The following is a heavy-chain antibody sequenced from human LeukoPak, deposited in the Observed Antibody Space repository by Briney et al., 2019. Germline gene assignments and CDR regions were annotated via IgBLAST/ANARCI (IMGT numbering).Heavy chain of an antibody. D-gene: IGHD1-14*01. Sequence: GGSLRLSCAASGFTFSNYSMHWVRQAPGKGLEWVALISYDGSNKYYADSVKGRFTISRDNSKNTLYLQMNSLRAEDTAVYYCAREVWPYYFDYWGQGTLVTVSS. J-gene: IGHJ4*02. CDR3: AREVWPYYFDY. V-gene: IGHV3-30-3*01. CDR2: ISYDGSNK. CDR1: GFTFSNYS.